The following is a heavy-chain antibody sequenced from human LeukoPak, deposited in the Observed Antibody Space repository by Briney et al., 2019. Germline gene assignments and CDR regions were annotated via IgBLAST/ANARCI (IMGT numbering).Heavy chain of an antibody. J-gene: IGHJ6*03. CDR1: GVSFSDNY. V-gene: IGHV4-34*01. D-gene: IGHD3-22*01. CDR3: ARGLYHYDTSGYSASKYYMDV. Sequence: SETLSLTCAVYGVSFSDNYWTWIRQPPGKGLEFIGEINHSGSTNYNPSLKSRVTLSVDTSKNQFSLRLKSVTAADTAVYYCARGLYHYDTSGYSASKYYMDVWGKGTTVTISS. CDR2: INHSGST.